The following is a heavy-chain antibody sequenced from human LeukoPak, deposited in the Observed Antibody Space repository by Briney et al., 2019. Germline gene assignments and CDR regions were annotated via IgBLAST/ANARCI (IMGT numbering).Heavy chain of an antibody. J-gene: IGHJ6*02. Sequence: GGSLRLSCAASGLTFSNAWMSWVRQAPGKGLEWVGRIKSKTDGGTTDYAAPVKGRFTISRDDSKNTLYLQMNSLKTEDTAVYYCTTRVRATRNYYYYGMDVWGQGTTVTVSS. V-gene: IGHV3-15*01. CDR2: IKSKTDGGTT. D-gene: IGHD1-26*01. CDR1: GLTFSNAW. CDR3: TTRVRATRNYYYYGMDV.